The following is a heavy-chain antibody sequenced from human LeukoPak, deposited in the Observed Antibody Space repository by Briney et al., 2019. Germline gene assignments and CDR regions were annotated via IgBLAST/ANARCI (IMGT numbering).Heavy chain of an antibody. Sequence: GGSLRLSCAASGFTFSSYSTMWVRQAPGKGLEWVSYISSSTTIHYADSVKGRFTISRDNAKNSVYLQMNSLRAEDTAVYYCARDLYRIVVVPHYFDYWGQGTLVTVSS. V-gene: IGHV3-48*01. CDR3: ARDLYRIVVVPHYFDY. CDR2: ISSSTTI. J-gene: IGHJ4*02. CDR1: GFTFSSYS. D-gene: IGHD3-22*01.